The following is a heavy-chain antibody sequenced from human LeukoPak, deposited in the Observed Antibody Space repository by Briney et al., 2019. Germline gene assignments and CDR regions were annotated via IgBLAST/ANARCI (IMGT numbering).Heavy chain of an antibody. CDR3: AKNGDRGAYCTGGTCYPYFYYYMDV. V-gene: IGHV3-23*01. J-gene: IGHJ6*03. D-gene: IGHD2-15*01. CDR2: ISSTGGTT. Sequence: GGSLRLSCAASGITFSSYGMSSVRQAPGKGLEWVSSISSTGGTTYYADSVKGRFTISRDNPKNTLNLQMNSLRAEDTAIYYCAKNGDRGAYCTGGTCYPYFYYYMDVWGKGTTVTI. CDR1: GITFSSYG.